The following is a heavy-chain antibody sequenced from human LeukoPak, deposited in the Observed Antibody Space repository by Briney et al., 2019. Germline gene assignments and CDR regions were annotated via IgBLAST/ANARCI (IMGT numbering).Heavy chain of an antibody. CDR3: ARVVDGSGSYCEAFDI. D-gene: IGHD3-10*01. Sequence: SETLSLTCAVYGASLSGYYWSWIRQPPGKGLEWIGEINDTGSTDYNPSLKSRVTISVDTSNNQFSLKLSSVTAADTAVFYCARVVDGSGSYCEAFDIWGQGTMVTVSS. CDR1: GASLSGYY. V-gene: IGHV4-34*01. CDR2: INDTGST. J-gene: IGHJ3*02.